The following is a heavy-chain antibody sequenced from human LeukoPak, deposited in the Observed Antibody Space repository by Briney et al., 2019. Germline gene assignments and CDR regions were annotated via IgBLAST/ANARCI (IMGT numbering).Heavy chain of an antibody. J-gene: IGHJ4*02. CDR2: ISGSGGST. CDR3: AKDRVLRFLEWLLSH. Sequence: GGSLRLSCAASGFTFSSYAMSWVRQAPGKGLEWVSAISGSGGSTYYADSVKGRFTISRDNSKNTLYLQMNSLRAEDTAVYHCAKDRVLRFLEWLLSHWGQGTLVTVSS. D-gene: IGHD3-3*01. CDR1: GFTFSSYA. V-gene: IGHV3-23*01.